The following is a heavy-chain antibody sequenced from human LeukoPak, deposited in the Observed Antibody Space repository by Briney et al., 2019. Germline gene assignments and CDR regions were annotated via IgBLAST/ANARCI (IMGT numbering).Heavy chain of an antibody. V-gene: IGHV3-53*01. CDR3: ARGSEAATIFH. CDR1: GFTFSSNY. Sequence: GGSLRLSCAASGFTFSSNYMNWVRQAPGKGLEWVSVIFSGGSTYYADSVKGRFTISRDNSRNTLYLQMNSLRAEDTAVYYCARGSEAATIFHCGQGTLVTVSS. CDR2: IFSGGST. J-gene: IGHJ4*02. D-gene: IGHD3-3*01.